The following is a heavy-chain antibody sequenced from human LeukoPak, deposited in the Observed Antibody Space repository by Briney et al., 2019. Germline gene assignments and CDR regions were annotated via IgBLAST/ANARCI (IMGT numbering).Heavy chain of an antibody. CDR1: GGSFSGYY. J-gene: IGHJ1*01. D-gene: IGHD3-22*01. CDR3: ARRDSSGYYSPAEYFQH. CDR2: INHSGST. V-gene: IGHV4-34*01. Sequence: SETLSLTCAVYGGSFSGYYWSWIRQPPGKGLEWIGEINHSGSTNYNPCLKSRVTISVDTSKNQFSLKLSSVTAADTAVYYCARRDSSGYYSPAEYFQHWGQGTLVTVSS.